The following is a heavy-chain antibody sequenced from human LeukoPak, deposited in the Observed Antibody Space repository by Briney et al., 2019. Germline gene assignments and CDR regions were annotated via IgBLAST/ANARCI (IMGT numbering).Heavy chain of an antibody. V-gene: IGHV3-53*01. D-gene: IGHD3-10*01. Sequence: GGSLRLSCVASGFTVSNNYMTWVRQAPGKGLEYISALYSGGSTYYADSVEGRFTISRDNSKDTLFLQMNTLGTADTAVYYCARAEPYFGELFPDYWGQGTLVTVSS. CDR1: GFTVSNNY. CDR2: LYSGGST. CDR3: ARAEPYFGELFPDY. J-gene: IGHJ4*02.